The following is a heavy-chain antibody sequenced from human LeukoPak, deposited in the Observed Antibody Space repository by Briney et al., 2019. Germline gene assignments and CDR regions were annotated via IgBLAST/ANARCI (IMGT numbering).Heavy chain of an antibody. CDR2: ISYDGSNK. Sequence: GSLRLSCAASGFTFSSYGMHWVRQAPGKGLEWVAVISYDGSNKYYADSVKARFTISRDNSKNTLYLQMNSLRAEDTAVYYCAKDGSRNYYYDSSGYDFDYWGQGTLVTVSS. V-gene: IGHV3-30*18. CDR1: GFTFSSYG. D-gene: IGHD3-22*01. J-gene: IGHJ4*02. CDR3: AKDGSRNYYYDSSGYDFDY.